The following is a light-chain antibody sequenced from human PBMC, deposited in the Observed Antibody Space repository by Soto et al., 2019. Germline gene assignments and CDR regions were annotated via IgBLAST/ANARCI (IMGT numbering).Light chain of an antibody. CDR3: QQYHTYPLT. CDR2: KAS. V-gene: IGKV1-5*03. J-gene: IGKJ4*01. CDR1: QSISTW. Sequence: DIQMTQSPSTLSASVGDRVTITCRASQSISTWLAWYQQKPGKAPKLLIYKASSLEGGVPSRFGGSGSGTLFTITISSLPPDDFATYYCQQYHTYPLTFGGGTTVDIK.